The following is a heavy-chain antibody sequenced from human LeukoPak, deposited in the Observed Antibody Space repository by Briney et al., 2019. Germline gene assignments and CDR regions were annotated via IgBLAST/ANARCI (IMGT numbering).Heavy chain of an antibody. CDR2: ISSSGSTI. CDR1: GFTFSSYE. Sequence: VGSLRLSCAASGFTFSSYEMNWVRQAPGKGLEWVSYISSSGSTIYYADSVKGRFTISRDNAKNSLYLQMNSLRAEDTAVYYCARDRDGYNFGFGYWGQGTLVTVSS. J-gene: IGHJ4*02. D-gene: IGHD5-24*01. CDR3: ARDRDGYNFGFGY. V-gene: IGHV3-48*03.